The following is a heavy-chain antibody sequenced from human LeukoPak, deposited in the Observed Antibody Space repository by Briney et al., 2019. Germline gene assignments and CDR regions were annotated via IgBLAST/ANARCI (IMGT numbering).Heavy chain of an antibody. V-gene: IGHV4-59*08. D-gene: IGHD2-15*01. J-gene: IGHJ4*02. Sequence: SETLSLTCTVSGGSISRYYWSWIRQPPGKGLEWIGYIYYRVSTNYNPPLKSRVIISVDTSKNQSSLMLSSVPAADTAVYYCARHFTSEKGYCSGGSCYGEYYFDYWGQGTLVTVSS. CDR1: GGSISRYY. CDR2: IYYRVST. CDR3: ARHFTSEKGYCSGGSCYGEYYFDY.